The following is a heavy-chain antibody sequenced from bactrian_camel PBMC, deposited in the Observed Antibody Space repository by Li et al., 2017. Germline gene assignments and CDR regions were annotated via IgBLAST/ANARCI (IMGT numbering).Heavy chain of an antibody. CDR2: NSSDGNT. J-gene: IGHJ4*01. D-gene: IGHD7*01. CDR3: AVDTLGSGGHCYISDEHQYTC. V-gene: IGHV3S53*01. Sequence: HVQLVESGGGSVQAGGSLKLICTASGNIDSTCQMGWYRQAPGNECELVARNSSDGNTTYADSVKGRFTISQDNANNTLYLQMNSLKPEDTAMYFCAVDTLGSGGHCYISDEHQYTCWGQGTQVTVS. CDR1: GNIDSTCQ.